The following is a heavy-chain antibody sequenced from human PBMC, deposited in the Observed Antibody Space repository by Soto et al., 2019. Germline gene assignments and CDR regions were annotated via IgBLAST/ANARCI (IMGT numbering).Heavy chain of an antibody. J-gene: IGHJ6*03. CDR2: IYHSGST. Sequence: LEILSLTCAVSSGSISSSNWWSWVRQPPGKGLEWIGEIYHSGSTNYNPSLKSRVTISVDKSKNQFSLKLSSVTAADTAVYYCARSSYNWNDMDYYYYMDVWGKGTTVTVSS. CDR1: SGSISSSNW. V-gene: IGHV4-4*02. D-gene: IGHD1-1*01. CDR3: ARSSYNWNDMDYYYYMDV.